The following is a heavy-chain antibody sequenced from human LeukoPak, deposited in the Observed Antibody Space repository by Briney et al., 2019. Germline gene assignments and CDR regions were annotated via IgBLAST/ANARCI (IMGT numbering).Heavy chain of an antibody. CDR2: ISAYSTYNGNT. D-gene: IGHD3-22*01. Sequence: VAPVKVSCKASGYTFTSYGISWVRQAPGQGPEWMGWISAYSTYNGNTNYAQKFQGRVTMTTDTSTSTAYMELRSLRSDDTAVYYCARDRREDYYDSSGSWVYWGQGTLVTVSS. J-gene: IGHJ4*02. CDR3: ARDRREDYYDSSGSWVY. CDR1: GYTFTSYG. V-gene: IGHV1-18*01.